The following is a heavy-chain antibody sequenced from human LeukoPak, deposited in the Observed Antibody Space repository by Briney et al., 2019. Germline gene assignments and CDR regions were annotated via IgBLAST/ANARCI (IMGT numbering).Heavy chain of an antibody. V-gene: IGHV4-59*01. Sequence: SETLSLTCTVSGGSISSYYWSWIRQPPGKGLEWIGYIYYSGSTNYNPSLKSRVTISVDTSKNQFSLKLSSVTAADTAVYYCARDLGRHDAFDILGQGTMVTVSS. D-gene: IGHD1-26*01. CDR1: GGSISSYY. J-gene: IGHJ3*02. CDR3: ARDLGRHDAFDI. CDR2: IYYSGST.